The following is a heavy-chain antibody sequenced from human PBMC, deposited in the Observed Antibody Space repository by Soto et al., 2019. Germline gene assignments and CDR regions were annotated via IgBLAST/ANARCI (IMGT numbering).Heavy chain of an antibody. CDR3: ARDFTDDAFDI. CDR1: GFIFSSYW. CDR2: IKQDGSEK. Sequence: SGGSLRLSCVASGFIFSSYWMSWVRQAPGKGLEWVAKIKQDGSEKYYVNSVKGRFTISRDNAKNSLYLQMNSLRAEDTAVYYCARDFTDDAFDIWGQGTMVTVSS. J-gene: IGHJ3*02. V-gene: IGHV3-7*03.